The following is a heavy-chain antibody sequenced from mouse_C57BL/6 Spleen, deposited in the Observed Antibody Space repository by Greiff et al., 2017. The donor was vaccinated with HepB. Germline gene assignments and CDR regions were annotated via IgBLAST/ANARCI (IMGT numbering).Heavy chain of an antibody. CDR1: GYTFTSYW. V-gene: IGHV1-50*01. J-gene: IGHJ1*03. Sequence: VQLQQPGAELVKPGASVKLSCKASGYTFTSYWMQWVKQRPGQGLEWIGEIDPSDSYTNYNQKFKGKATLTVDTSSSTAYMQLSSLTSEDSAVYYCASLVTPTDWYFDVWGTGTTVTVSS. CDR3: ASLVTPTDWYFDV. CDR2: IDPSDSYT. D-gene: IGHD2-2*01.